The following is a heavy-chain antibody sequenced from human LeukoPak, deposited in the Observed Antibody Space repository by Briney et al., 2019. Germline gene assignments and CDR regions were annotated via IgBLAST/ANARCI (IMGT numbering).Heavy chain of an antibody. CDR1: GGSISSGGYY. J-gene: IGHJ4*02. Sequence: PSETLSLTCTVSGGSISSGGYYWSWIRQPPGKGLEWIGYIYHSGSTYYNPSLKSRVTISVDRSKNQFSLKLSSVTAADTAVYYCARLAVAGLDYWGQGTLVTVSS. CDR2: IYHSGST. CDR3: ARLAVAGLDY. D-gene: IGHD6-19*01. V-gene: IGHV4-30-2*01.